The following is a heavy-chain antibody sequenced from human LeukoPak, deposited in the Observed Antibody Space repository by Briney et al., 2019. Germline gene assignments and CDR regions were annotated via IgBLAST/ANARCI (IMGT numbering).Heavy chain of an antibody. CDR1: GFTFSSYG. V-gene: IGHV3-23*01. Sequence: GGTLRLSCAASGFTFSSYGMSWVRQAPGKGLEWVSAISGSGGSTYYADSVKGRFTISRDNAKNSLYLQMNSLRAEDTALYYCARISYGGYMDVWGKGTTVTVSS. CDR3: ARISYGGYMDV. CDR2: ISGSGGST. J-gene: IGHJ6*03. D-gene: IGHD5-18*01.